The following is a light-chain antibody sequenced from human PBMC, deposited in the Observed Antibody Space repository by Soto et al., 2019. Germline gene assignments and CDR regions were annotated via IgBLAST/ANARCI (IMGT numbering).Light chain of an antibody. V-gene: IGLV2-14*01. J-gene: IGLJ2*01. Sequence: QSVLTQPPSVSGSPGQSITISCTGGLGIYNYVSWYQQHPGKVPRLLIYEVNNRHSGISDRFSVSKSGDTASLTISGLQAEDAAAYYCTSYTLTTTLFGGGTKLPVL. CDR1: LGIYNY. CDR3: TSYTLTTTL. CDR2: EVN.